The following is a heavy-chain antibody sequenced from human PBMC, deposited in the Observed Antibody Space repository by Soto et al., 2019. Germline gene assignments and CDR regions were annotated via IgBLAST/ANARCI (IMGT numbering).Heavy chain of an antibody. V-gene: IGHV3-21*01. CDR3: ARAFWSGSNWFDP. D-gene: IGHD3-3*01. CDR2: ISSSSSYI. CDR1: GFTFSSYS. J-gene: IGHJ5*02. Sequence: EVQLVESGGGLVKPGGSLRLSCAASGFTFSSYSMNRVRQAPGKGLEWVSSISSSSSYIYYADSVKGRFTISRDNAKNSLYLQMNSLRAEDTAVYYCARAFWSGSNWFDPWGQGTLVTVSS.